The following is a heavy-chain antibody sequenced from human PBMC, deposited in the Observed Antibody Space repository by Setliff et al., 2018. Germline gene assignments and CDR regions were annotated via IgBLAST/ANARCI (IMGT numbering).Heavy chain of an antibody. J-gene: IGHJ6*03. CDR2: IKQDGSEK. Sequence: QSGGSLRLSCAASGFTFSNYWMSWVRQTPGKGLEWVAHIKQDGSEKYYVDSVKGRFIISRDNAKNSLYLQMNSLRDEDTAVYYCARERVGRYYYYHMDVWGKGTTVTVSS. CDR3: ARERVGRYYYYHMDV. V-gene: IGHV3-7*03. D-gene: IGHD1-26*01. CDR1: GFTFSNYW.